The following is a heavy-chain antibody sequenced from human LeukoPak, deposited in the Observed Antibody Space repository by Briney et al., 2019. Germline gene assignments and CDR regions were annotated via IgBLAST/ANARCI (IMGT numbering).Heavy chain of an antibody. Sequence: ASVKVSCKASGYTFTSYAMHWVRQAPGQRLEWMGWINAGNGNTKYSQKFQGRVTITRDTSASTAYMELSSLRSEDTAVYYCARDLGYTSIAARSFDYWAREPWSPSPQ. CDR3: ARDLGYTSIAARSFDY. CDR2: INAGNGNT. D-gene: IGHD3-16*02. CDR1: GYTFTSYA. V-gene: IGHV1-3*01. J-gene: IGHJ4*02.